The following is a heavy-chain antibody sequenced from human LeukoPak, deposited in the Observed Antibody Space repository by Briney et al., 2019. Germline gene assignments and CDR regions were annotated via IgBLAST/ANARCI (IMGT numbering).Heavy chain of an antibody. CDR3: AGGTYSFGYYFSF. CDR2: ITENGATT. Sequence: GGSLRLSCAASEFTFSNYAMTWVRQAPGKGLERVSSITENGATTFYVDSVKGRFTISRDNSKNMLYLQMNSLRVEDTAVYYYAGGTYSFGYYFSFWGQGTLVTVSS. D-gene: IGHD5-18*01. V-gene: IGHV3-23*01. CDR1: EFTFSNYA. J-gene: IGHJ4*02.